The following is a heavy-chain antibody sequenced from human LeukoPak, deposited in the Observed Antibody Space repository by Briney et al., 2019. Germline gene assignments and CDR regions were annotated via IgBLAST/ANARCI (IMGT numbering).Heavy chain of an antibody. CDR1: GFSFSSYE. CDR2: ISHNDGST. CDR3: ARIGYSYGPLGYYMDV. Sequence: GGSLRLSCSASGFSFSSYEMNWVRQAPGKGLEWVSHISHNDGSTYYAESVRGRFTISRDNARKSLYLQMNSLRVEDTAVYYCARIGYSYGPLGYYMDVWGKGTTVTISS. D-gene: IGHD5-18*01. V-gene: IGHV3-48*03. J-gene: IGHJ6*03.